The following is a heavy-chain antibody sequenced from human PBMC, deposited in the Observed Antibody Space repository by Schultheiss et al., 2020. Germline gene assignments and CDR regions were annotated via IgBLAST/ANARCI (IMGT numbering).Heavy chain of an antibody. CDR3: ASLLRLGELSSDY. D-gene: IGHD3-16*02. CDR2: ISYDGSNK. CDR1: GFTFSSYA. V-gene: IGHV3-33*05. Sequence: GGSLRLSCAASGFTFSSYAMSWVRQAPGKGLEWVAVISYDGSNKYYADSVKGRFTISRDNAKNSLYLQMNSLRDEDTAVYYCASLLRLGELSSDYWGQGTLVTVSS. J-gene: IGHJ4*02.